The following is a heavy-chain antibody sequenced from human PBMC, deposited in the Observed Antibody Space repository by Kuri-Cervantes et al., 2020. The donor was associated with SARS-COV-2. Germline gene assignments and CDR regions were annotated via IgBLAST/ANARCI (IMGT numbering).Heavy chain of an antibody. V-gene: IGHV4-59*08. CDR1: GGSISSYY. D-gene: IGHD3-22*01. Sequence: GSLRLSCTVSGGSISSYYWSWIRQPPGKGLEWIGYIYYSGSTNYNPSLKSRVTISVDTSKNQFSLKLSSVTAADTAVYYCARLVGPYDSSGYYKVLFDYWGHGTLVTGSS. CDR3: ARLVGPYDSSGYYKVLFDY. J-gene: IGHJ4*01. CDR2: IYYSGST.